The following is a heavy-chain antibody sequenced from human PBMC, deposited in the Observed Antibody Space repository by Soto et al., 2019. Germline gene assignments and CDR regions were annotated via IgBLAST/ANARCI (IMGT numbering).Heavy chain of an antibody. CDR3: ASSGGSNFDY. Sequence: PSETLSLTCTVSGGSISSGGYYWSWMRQDAGQGLEWIGYIYSNGNTYYNPSLKSRVTISVDTSKNHFSLKLSSVNVADTAVYYCASSGGSNFDYWGQGTLVTVSS. CDR1: GGSISSGGYY. J-gene: IGHJ4*02. V-gene: IGHV4-31*03. D-gene: IGHD2-15*01. CDR2: IYSNGNT.